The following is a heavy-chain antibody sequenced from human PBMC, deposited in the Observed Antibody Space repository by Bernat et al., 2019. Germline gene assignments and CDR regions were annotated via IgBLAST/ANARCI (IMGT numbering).Heavy chain of an antibody. J-gene: IGHJ4*02. D-gene: IGHD3-22*01. Sequence: QLQLQESGPGLVKPSETLSLTCTVSGGSISSSSYYWGWIRQPPGKGLEWIGSIYYSGSTYYNPSLKSRVTISVDTSKNQFSLKLSSVTAADTAVYHCARPSGYYYGAIDYWGQGTLVTVSS. V-gene: IGHV4-39*01. CDR1: GGSISSSSYY. CDR3: ARPSGYYYGAIDY. CDR2: IYYSGST.